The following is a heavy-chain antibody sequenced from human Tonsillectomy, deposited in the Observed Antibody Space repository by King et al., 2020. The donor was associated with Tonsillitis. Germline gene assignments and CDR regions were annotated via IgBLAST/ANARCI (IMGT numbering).Heavy chain of an antibody. J-gene: IGHJ4*02. CDR3: GRDSAGYGSGWVDY. V-gene: IGHV4-61*02. CDR1: GDSVSSGSYY. CDR2: IYTSGNT. D-gene: IGHD6-19*01. Sequence: QLQESGPGLVKPSQTLSLTCTVSGDSVSSGSYYWSWIRQPAGKGLEWIGRIYTSGNTKYNPSLKSRLTKSIDTSKNQFSLKLSSMTAADTAVYYCGRDSAGYGSGWVDYWGQGTLVTVSS.